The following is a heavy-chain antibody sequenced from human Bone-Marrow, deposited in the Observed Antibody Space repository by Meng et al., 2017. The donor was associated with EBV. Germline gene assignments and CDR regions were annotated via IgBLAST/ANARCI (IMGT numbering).Heavy chain of an antibody. J-gene: IGHJ4*02. CDR2: LIPMSDAP. D-gene: IGHD3-10*01. Sequence: QGQLVQSGAEVKKPGSSVKVSCKTSGGTFRSDAVSWVRQAPGQGLEWMGGLIPMSDAPHYAQKFQGRVTIIADESTSTHYMDLSGLRSEDTAVYYCASESGRGFTPDYWGQGTLVTVSS. CDR1: GGTFRSDA. CDR3: ASESGRGFTPDY. V-gene: IGHV1-69*01.